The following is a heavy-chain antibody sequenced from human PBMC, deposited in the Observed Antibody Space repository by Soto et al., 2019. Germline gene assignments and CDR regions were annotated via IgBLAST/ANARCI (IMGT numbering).Heavy chain of an antibody. D-gene: IGHD5-18*01. CDR1: GFTFSSYG. CDR2: IWYDGSNK. J-gene: IGHJ4*02. Sequence: ESGGGVVQPGRSLRLSCAASGFTFSSYGMHWVRQAPGKGLEWVAVIWYDGSNKYYADSVKGRFTISRDNSKNTLYLQMNSLRAEDTAVYYCARRGRDVDTAMVTLGLFDYWGQGTLVTVSS. CDR3: ARRGRDVDTAMVTLGLFDY. V-gene: IGHV3-33*01.